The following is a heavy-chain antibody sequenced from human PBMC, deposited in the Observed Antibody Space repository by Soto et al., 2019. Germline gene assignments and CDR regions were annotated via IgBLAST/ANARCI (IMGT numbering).Heavy chain of an antibody. Sequence: VQLLESGGGLVQPGGSLRLSCAASGFTFSSYAMSWVRQAPGKGLEWVSAISGSGGSTYYADSVKGRFTISRDNSKNTLYLQMNSLRAEDTAVYYCAKDPSYDFWSGYRNWFDPWGQGTLVTVSS. CDR2: ISGSGGST. D-gene: IGHD3-3*01. CDR1: GFTFSSYA. V-gene: IGHV3-23*01. J-gene: IGHJ5*02. CDR3: AKDPSYDFWSGYRNWFDP.